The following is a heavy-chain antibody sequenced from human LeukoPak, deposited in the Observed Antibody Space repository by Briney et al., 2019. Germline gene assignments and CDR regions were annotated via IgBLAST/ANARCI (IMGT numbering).Heavy chain of an antibody. D-gene: IGHD2-15*01. CDR2: IIPILGIT. J-gene: IGHJ4*02. Sequence: ASVKVSCKTSGGTFSSYGISWVRQAPGQGLEWVGMIIPILGITNYAQKFKGRVTITADKSTSTPYLELNSLRSEDTAVYYCALEVAATLNYWGQGTLVTVSS. V-gene: IGHV1-69*04. CDR1: GGTFSSYG. CDR3: ALEVAATLNY.